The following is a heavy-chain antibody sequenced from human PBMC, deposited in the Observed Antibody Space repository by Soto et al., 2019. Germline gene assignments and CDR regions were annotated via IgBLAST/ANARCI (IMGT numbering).Heavy chain of an antibody. CDR1: GFTFSSYG. D-gene: IGHD1-26*01. V-gene: IGHV3-33*01. CDR3: ARDRVKYSGSYLAFDY. CDR2: IWYDGSNK. J-gene: IGHJ4*02. Sequence: GGSLRLSCAASGFTFSSYGMHWVRQAPGKGLEWVAVIWYDGSNKYYADSVKGRFTISRDNSKNTLYLQMNSLRAEDTAVYYCARDRVKYSGSYLAFDYWGQGTLVTVSS.